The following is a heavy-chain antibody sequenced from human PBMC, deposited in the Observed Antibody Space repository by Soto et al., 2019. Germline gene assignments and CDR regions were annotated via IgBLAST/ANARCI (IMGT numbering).Heavy chain of an antibody. CDR3: ANSLGPPTIVVVPAAQFDY. Sequence: QPAGSVRLSGADAGFTYSGDPMSLVRQAPGKGLEWVSAISGSGGSTYYADSVKGRFTISRDNSKNTLYLQMNSLRAEDTAVYYCANSLGPPTIVVVPAAQFDYWGQGTLVTVSS. CDR1: GFTYSGDP. CDR2: ISGSGGST. V-gene: IGHV3-23*01. J-gene: IGHJ4*02. D-gene: IGHD2-2*01.